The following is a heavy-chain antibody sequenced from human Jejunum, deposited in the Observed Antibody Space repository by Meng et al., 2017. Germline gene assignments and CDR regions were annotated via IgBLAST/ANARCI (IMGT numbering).Heavy chain of an antibody. D-gene: IGHD5/OR15-5a*01. Sequence: GGSLRLSCAASGFTFSNYGMSWVRQAPGKGLEWVSRISDSGTVTDYADSVKGRCTISRDNSANRLYMELNNLRAEDTAVYYCAKRLSTSASYYFDSWGQGTLVTVSS. V-gene: IGHV3-23*01. CDR3: AKRLSTSASYYFDS. J-gene: IGHJ4*02. CDR2: ISDSGTVT. CDR1: GFTFSNYG.